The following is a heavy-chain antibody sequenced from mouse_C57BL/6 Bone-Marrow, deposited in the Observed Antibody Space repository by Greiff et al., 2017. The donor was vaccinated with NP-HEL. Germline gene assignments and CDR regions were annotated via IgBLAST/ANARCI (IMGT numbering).Heavy chain of an antibody. CDR3: ARYYDGYYFYYFDY. J-gene: IGHJ2*01. D-gene: IGHD2-3*01. V-gene: IGHV1-55*01. CDR1: GYTFTSYW. Sequence: VQLHHPLSYLFNPVASVKMSCKASGYTFTSYWLTWVKQRPGQGLEWIGDIYPGSGSTNYNEKFKSKATLIVDTSSSTAYMQLSSLTSEDSAVYYCARYYDGYYFYYFDYWGQGTTLTVSS. CDR2: IYPGSGST.